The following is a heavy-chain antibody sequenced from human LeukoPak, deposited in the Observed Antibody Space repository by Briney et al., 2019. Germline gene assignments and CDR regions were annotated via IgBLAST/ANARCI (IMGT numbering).Heavy chain of an antibody. D-gene: IGHD2-8*02. V-gene: IGHV4-39*07. CDR3: ARGDVLLNP. CDR1: GGSISSSSYY. CDR2: IYYSGST. Sequence: SETLSLTCTVSGGSISSSSYYWGWIRQPPGKGLEWIGSIYYSGSTYYNPSLKSRVTISVDTSKNQFSLKLSSVTAADTAVYYCARGDVLLNPWGQGTLVTVSS. J-gene: IGHJ5*02.